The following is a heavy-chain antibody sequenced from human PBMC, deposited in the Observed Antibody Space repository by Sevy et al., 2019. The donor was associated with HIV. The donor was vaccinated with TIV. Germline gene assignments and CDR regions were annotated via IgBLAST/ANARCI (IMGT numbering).Heavy chain of an antibody. V-gene: IGHV3-23*01. D-gene: IGHD5-18*01. Sequence: GGSLRLSCAASGFTFSNYAMSWVRQTPGKGLESVSAISGSAHRTYYTDSVKGRFTISRDNSKNMLFLQMNSLRAEDTAVYYCVKEVSEYSYSDYWGQGTLVTVSS. J-gene: IGHJ4*02. CDR3: VKEVSEYSYSDY. CDR1: GFTFSNYA. CDR2: ISGSAHRT.